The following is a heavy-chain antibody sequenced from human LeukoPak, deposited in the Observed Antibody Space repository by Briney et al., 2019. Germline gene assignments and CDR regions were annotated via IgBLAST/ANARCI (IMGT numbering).Heavy chain of an antibody. D-gene: IGHD3-3*01. CDR3: ARVAPSTTFGVVSHRIFDY. J-gene: IGHJ4*02. CDR1: GGSISSSNYY. CDR2: IYYSGST. Sequence: SETLSLTCTVSGGSISSSNYYWGWIRQPPGKGLDWIGSIYYSGSTYYSPSLKSRVTISVDTSKNQFSLKLSSVTAVDTAMYYCARVAPSTTFGVVSHRIFDYWGQGTLVTVSS. V-gene: IGHV4-39*07.